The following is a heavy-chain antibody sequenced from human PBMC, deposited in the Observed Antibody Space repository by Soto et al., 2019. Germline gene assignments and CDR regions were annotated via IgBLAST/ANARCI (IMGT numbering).Heavy chain of an antibody. CDR1: GYTFTTYG. V-gene: IGHV1-3*05. Sequence: QVQLVQSGAEEKKPGASVKVSCKASGYTFTTYGMHWVRQAPGQRLEWMGWINTDNDNTKYSQEFQDRVTITRDTSASTVYMDLSSLRSADTAVYYCARDTPGGFFDYWGQGTLVTVSA. CDR2: INTDNDNT. J-gene: IGHJ4*02. CDR3: ARDTPGGFFDY.